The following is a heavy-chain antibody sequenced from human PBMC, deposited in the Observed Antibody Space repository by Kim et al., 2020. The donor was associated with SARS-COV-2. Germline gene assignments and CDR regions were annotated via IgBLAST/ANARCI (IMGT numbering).Heavy chain of an antibody. V-gene: IGHV1-69*02. D-gene: IGHD3-3*01. Sequence: KFQGRVTITADKSTSTAYMELSSLRSEDTAVYYCARSSTIFGVVTYYFDYWGQGTLVTVSS. J-gene: IGHJ4*02. CDR3: ARSSTIFGVVTYYFDY.